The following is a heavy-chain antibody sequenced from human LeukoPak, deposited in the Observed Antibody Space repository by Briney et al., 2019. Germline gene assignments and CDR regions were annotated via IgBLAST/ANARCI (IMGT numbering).Heavy chain of an antibody. D-gene: IGHD3-10*01. J-gene: IGHJ3*02. CDR2: IYHSGST. CDR1: GGSISSGGYY. CDR3: ARHPARGQEGYAFDI. V-gene: IGHV4-30-2*01. Sequence: PSETLSLTCTVSGGSISSGGYYWSWIRQPPGKGLEWIGYIYHSGSTYYNPSLKSRVTISVDRSKNQFSLKLSSVTAADTAVYYCARHPARGQEGYAFDIWGQGTMITVSS.